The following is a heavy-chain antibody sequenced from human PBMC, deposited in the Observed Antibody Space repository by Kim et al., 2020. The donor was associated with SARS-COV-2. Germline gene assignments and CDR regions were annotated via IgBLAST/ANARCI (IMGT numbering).Heavy chain of an antibody. D-gene: IGHD1-26*01. CDR1: GFTFSSYS. CDR3: ARGGWELYPHRWYYYYGMDV. CDR2: ISSSSSTI. Sequence: GGSLRLSCAASGFTFSSYSMNWVRQAPGKGLEWVSYISSSSSTIYYADSVKGRFTISRDNAKNSLYLQMNSLRDEDTAVYYCARGGWELYPHRWYYYYGMDVWGQGTTVTVSS. J-gene: IGHJ6*02. V-gene: IGHV3-48*02.